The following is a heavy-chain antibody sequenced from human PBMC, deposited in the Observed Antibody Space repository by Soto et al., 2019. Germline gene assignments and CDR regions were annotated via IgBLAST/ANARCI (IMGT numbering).Heavy chain of an antibody. Sequence: EAQLVESGGGLVQPGGSLRLSCTASGFTFSSYWMSWVRQAPGKGLEWVANIKQDGSEKYYVDSVKGRFTISRDNAKNSLYLQMNSLRAEDTAVYYCARDSGSYLTNYYYYGMDVWGQGTTVTVSS. J-gene: IGHJ6*02. V-gene: IGHV3-7*03. CDR1: GFTFSSYW. CDR3: ARDSGSYLTNYYYYGMDV. CDR2: IKQDGSEK. D-gene: IGHD1-26*01.